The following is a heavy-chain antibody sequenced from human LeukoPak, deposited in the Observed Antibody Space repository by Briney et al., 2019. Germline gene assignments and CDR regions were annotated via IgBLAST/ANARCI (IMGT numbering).Heavy chain of an antibody. Sequence: GASVTVSCMPSGGTFSSYAISWVRQAPGQGLEWMGGIIPIFGTANYAQKFQGRVTITADKSTSTAYMELRSLRSDDTAVYYCAREMTTVTPAAIDIWGQGTMVTVSP. CDR2: IIPIFGTA. D-gene: IGHD4-17*01. J-gene: IGHJ3*02. CDR3: AREMTTVTPAAIDI. CDR1: GGTFSSYA. V-gene: IGHV1-69*06.